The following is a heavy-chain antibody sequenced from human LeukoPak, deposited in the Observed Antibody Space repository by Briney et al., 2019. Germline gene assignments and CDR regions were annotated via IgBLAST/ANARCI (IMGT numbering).Heavy chain of an antibody. V-gene: IGHV1-69*13. Sequence: SVKLSSKASGGTFSSYAIIWVRQAPGQGLEWMGGIIPIFGTANYAQKFQGRVTITADESTSTAYMELSSLRSEDTAVYYCAREGGGSPYGSGSYYRYWGQGTLVTVSS. CDR1: GGTFSSYA. CDR3: AREGGGSPYGSGSYYRY. J-gene: IGHJ4*02. D-gene: IGHD3-10*01. CDR2: IIPIFGTA.